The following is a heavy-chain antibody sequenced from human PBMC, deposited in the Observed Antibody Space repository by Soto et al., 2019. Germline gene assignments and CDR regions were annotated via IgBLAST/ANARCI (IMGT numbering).Heavy chain of an antibody. V-gene: IGHV3-7*03. CDR2: IKQDGSEK. Sequence: PGGSLRLSCAASGFTFSSYWMSWVRQAPGKGLEWVANIKQDGSEKYYVDSVKGRFTISRNNAKNSLYLQMNSLRAEDTAVYYCARDKGIDYYDSSGYGDYWGQGXLVTVSS. J-gene: IGHJ4*02. D-gene: IGHD3-22*01. CDR1: GFTFSSYW. CDR3: ARDKGIDYYDSSGYGDY.